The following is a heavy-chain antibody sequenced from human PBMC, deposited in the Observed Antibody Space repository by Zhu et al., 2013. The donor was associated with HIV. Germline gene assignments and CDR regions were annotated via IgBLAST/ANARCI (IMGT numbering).Heavy chain of an antibody. CDR2: IIPIFGTA. Sequence: QVQLVQSGAEVKKPGSSVKVSCKASGGTFSSYAISWVRQAPGQGLEWMGGIIPIFGTANYAQKFQGRVTITADESTSTAYMELSSLRSEDTAVYYCARAATIRRSRPGYYYGMDVVGPRATVTGLL. V-gene: IGHV1-69*01. CDR3: ARAATIRRSRPGYYYGMDV. J-gene: IGHJ6*01. CDR1: GGTFSSYA. D-gene: IGHD5-12*01.